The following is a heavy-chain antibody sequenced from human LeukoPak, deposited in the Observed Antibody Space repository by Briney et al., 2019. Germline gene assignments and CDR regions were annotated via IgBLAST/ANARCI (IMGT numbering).Heavy chain of an antibody. J-gene: IGHJ4*02. CDR3: ARGVEPLAANTLAY. CDR1: GFTVITND. V-gene: IGHV3-53*01. Sequence: GGSLRLSCAASGFTVITNDITWVRQAPGKGLEWVSVLYSDGNTKYADSVQGRFTISRDNSKNTLYLEMNSLSPDDTAVYYCARGVEPLAANTLAYGVQGTLVTVSS. D-gene: IGHD1-14*01. CDR2: LYSDGNT.